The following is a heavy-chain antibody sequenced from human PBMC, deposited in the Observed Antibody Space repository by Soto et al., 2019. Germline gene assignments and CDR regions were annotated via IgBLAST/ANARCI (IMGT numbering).Heavy chain of an antibody. Sequence: EVQLLESGGGLVQPGGSLRLSCAASGFTFSSYGMTWVRRPPGKGLEWVSAISGSGAATYYADSVQGRFTISRDNSNNTLYLQMNSLSAEDTAVYSCAQVLEGVVTYFDSWGPGPLVTVSS. CDR1: GFTFSSYG. CDR2: ISGSGAAT. J-gene: IGHJ4*02. D-gene: IGHD3-3*01. V-gene: IGHV3-23*01. CDR3: AQVLEGVVTYFDS.